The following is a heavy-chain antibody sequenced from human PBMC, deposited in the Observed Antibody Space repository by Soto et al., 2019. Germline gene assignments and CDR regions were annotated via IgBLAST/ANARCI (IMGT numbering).Heavy chain of an antibody. D-gene: IGHD4-17*01. V-gene: IGHV1-69*01. CDR1: GGNFSIYA. Sequence: QVQLVQSGAEVKKPGSSVKVSCKASGGNFSIYAISWVRQAPGQGLEWMGGIIPIFGTANSAQKFQGRVTITADESTSTSYMEMSSLRSEDTAVYYWARDDYGDYTLGYWGQGTRVTVAA. J-gene: IGHJ4*02. CDR3: ARDDYGDYTLGY. CDR2: IIPIFGTA.